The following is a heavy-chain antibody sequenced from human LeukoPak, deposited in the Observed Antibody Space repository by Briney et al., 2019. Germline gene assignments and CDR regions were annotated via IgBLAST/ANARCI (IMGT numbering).Heavy chain of an antibody. Sequence: SVKVSCKASGGIFSNYAISWVRQAPGQGLEWMGGIIPTFGTASYAQKFQGRVTITADESTSTAYMELSSLRSDDTAVYYCARDALNGGDTLKLFDYWGQGTLVTVSS. CDR1: GGIFSNYA. V-gene: IGHV1-69*13. CDR3: ARDALNGGDTLKLFDY. CDR2: IIPTFGTA. J-gene: IGHJ4*02. D-gene: IGHD2-21*01.